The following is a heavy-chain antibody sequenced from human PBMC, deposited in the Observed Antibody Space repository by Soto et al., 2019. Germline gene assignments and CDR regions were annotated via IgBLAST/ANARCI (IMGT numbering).Heavy chain of an antibody. CDR1: GYTFTTYG. V-gene: IGHV1-18*04. CDR2: ITTHNGNT. J-gene: IGHJ4*01. CDR3: AKAGEPYYYGSGSYVSLDY. Sequence: ASVKVSCKASGYTFTTYGISWVRQAPGQGLEWMGWITTHNGNTNFAQKIQGRVTMTTDTSTSTAYMELRSLRSDDTAVYYCAKAGEPYYYGSGSYVSLDYWG. D-gene: IGHD3-10*01.